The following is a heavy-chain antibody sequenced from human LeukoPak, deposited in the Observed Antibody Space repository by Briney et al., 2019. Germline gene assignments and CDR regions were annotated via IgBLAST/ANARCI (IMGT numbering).Heavy chain of an antibody. Sequence: GALRLSCAASGFSFDDHPMHWVRQAPGKGLGWVLLVSGDGVTTYYADSVEGRFTISRDNNKNSLYLQMNSLRTEDTALYYCAKKSGAAGNFDYWGQGSLVNVSS. V-gene: IGHV3-43*02. CDR3: AKKSGAAGNFDY. CDR2: VSGDGVTT. D-gene: IGHD6-13*01. CDR1: GFSFDDHP. J-gene: IGHJ4*02.